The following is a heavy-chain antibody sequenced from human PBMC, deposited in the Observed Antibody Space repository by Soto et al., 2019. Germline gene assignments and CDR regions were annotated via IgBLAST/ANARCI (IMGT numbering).Heavy chain of an antibody. J-gene: IGHJ3*02. Sequence: EVQLEESGGDLVQPGGSLRLSCAASGFTLSAYWMTWVRQAPGKGLEWVANINRDGSKKSYLDSVRGRFTISRDNVGNSLDLQLDTVRAEDTALYYCARDVSPGSSSMYLDAFDIWGQGTMVTVSS. V-gene: IGHV3-7*05. CDR2: INRDGSKK. CDR1: GFTLSAYW. CDR3: ARDVSPGSSSMYLDAFDI. D-gene: IGHD6-13*01.